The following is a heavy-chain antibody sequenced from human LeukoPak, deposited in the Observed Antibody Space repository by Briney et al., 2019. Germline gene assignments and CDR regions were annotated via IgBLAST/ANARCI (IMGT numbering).Heavy chain of an antibody. Sequence: GGSLRLSCSASGFTFSSYAMHWVRQAPGKGLEYVSAISSNGGSTYYADSVKGRFTISRDNSKNTLYLQMSSLRAEDTAVYYCVKDRGLVSAADAYYYYGMDVWGKGTTVTVST. CDR3: VKDRGLVSAADAYYYYGMDV. V-gene: IGHV3-64D*06. J-gene: IGHJ6*04. D-gene: IGHD2-2*01. CDR1: GFTFSSYA. CDR2: ISSNGGST.